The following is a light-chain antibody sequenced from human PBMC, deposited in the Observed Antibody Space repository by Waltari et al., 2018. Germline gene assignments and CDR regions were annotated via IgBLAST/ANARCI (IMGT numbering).Light chain of an antibody. V-gene: IGKV1-5*01. Sequence: DIQMTQTPSTLSASVGDRVTITCRASQSISGWLAWYQQKPGKAPKLLNFDASKLESGVPSRFSGSGFGTEFALTISGLQPDDFATCFCQQYNSFFRTFGQGTKVEIK. CDR1: QSISGW. CDR2: DAS. J-gene: IGKJ1*01. CDR3: QQYNSFFRT.